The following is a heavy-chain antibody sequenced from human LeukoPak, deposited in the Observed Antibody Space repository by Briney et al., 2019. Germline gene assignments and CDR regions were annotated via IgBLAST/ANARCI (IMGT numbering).Heavy chain of an antibody. Sequence: GGSLRLSCGASGFTFSNFAMTWVRQAPGRGLERVSALSGSGFNTYYADSVKGRFTISRDNSKNTLYLQMNSLRAEDTAVYYCAKMAGQQLGDYYMDVWGKGTTLTVSS. D-gene: IGHD6-13*01. CDR1: GFTFSNFA. V-gene: IGHV3-23*01. J-gene: IGHJ6*03. CDR2: LSGSGFNT. CDR3: AKMAGQQLGDYYMDV.